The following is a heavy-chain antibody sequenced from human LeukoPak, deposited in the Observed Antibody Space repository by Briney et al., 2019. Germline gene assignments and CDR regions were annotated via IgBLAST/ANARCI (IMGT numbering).Heavy chain of an antibody. D-gene: IGHD6-13*01. CDR3: AKEKGSSWYSDY. Sequence: GGSMRLSCAASGFTFSSYAMSWVRQAPGEGVEWVSAISGSGGSTYYADSVKGRFTISRDNSKNTLYLQMNSLRAEDTAVYYCAKEKGSSWYSDYGGQGTRVTVSS. CDR2: ISGSGGST. J-gene: IGHJ4*02. V-gene: IGHV3-23*01. CDR1: GFTFSSYA.